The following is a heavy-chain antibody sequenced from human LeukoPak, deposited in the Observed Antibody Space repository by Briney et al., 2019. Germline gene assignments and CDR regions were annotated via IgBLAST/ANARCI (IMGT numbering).Heavy chain of an antibody. Sequence: GGSLRLSCAASGFTFSSYGMHWVRQAPGKGLEWVAVIWYDGSNKYYADSVKGRFTISRDNSKNTLYLQMNSLRAEDTAVYYCARNNWNYLDYYYYYGMDVWGQGTTVTVSS. CDR1: GFTFSSYG. CDR3: ARNNWNYLDYYYYYGMDV. J-gene: IGHJ6*02. V-gene: IGHV3-30*19. CDR2: IWYDGSNK. D-gene: IGHD1-7*01.